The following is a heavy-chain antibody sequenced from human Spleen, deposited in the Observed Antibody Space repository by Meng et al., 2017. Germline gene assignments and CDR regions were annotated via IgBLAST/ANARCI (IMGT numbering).Heavy chain of an antibody. CDR3: RLAYCMGDCVDY. CDR2: INHSGST. D-gene: IGHD2-21*01. Sequence: QVQVQQWGAGLLKPSETRSLTCAFYGGSFSAYDWSWIRQPPGKGLEWLGQINHSGSTNDNPSLQSRVTISIDTSRNQLSLKLNSVTAADTAVYYCRLAYCMGDCVDYWGQGTLVTVSS. CDR1: GGSFSAYD. V-gene: IGHV4-34*01. J-gene: IGHJ4*02.